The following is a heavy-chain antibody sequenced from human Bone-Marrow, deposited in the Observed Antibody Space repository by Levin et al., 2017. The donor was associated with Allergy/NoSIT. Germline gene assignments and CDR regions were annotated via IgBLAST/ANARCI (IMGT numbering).Heavy chain of an antibody. Sequence: ESGPTLVKPTETLTLTCAFSGFSLSNHRLGVSWIRQPPGKALEWLAHIFGNDEKSYSTSLKNRLNITKDTSKSQVVLTVTNMDPTDTATYYCARTTLNRIVVLPTAQHGYNWFDPWGQGILVTVSS. CDR3: ARTTLNRIVVLPTAQHGYNWFDP. CDR1: GFSLSNHRLG. CDR2: IFGNDEK. J-gene: IGHJ5*02. D-gene: IGHD2-2*01. V-gene: IGHV2-26*01.